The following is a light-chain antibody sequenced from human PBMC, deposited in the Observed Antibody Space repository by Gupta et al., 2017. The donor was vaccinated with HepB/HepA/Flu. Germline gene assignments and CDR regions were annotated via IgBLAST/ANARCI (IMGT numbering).Light chain of an antibody. J-gene: IGKJ2*04. CDR2: GSS. V-gene: IGKV1-39*01. CDR1: QNINSY. CDR3: QQSFTTPCS. Sequence: DIQMTQSPSSLSASVGDRITITCRASQNINSYLNWYQQKPGEGPKVLIYGSSTLQSGVPSRFTGSGSGTDFTLTISSLQPEDFATYYCQQSFTTPCSFGQGTKLEIK.